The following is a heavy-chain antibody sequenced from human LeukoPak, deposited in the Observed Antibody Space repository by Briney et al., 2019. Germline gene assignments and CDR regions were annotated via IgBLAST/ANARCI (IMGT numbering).Heavy chain of an antibody. V-gene: IGHV3-21*01. CDR1: GFSINDNY. D-gene: IGHD3-3*01. CDR2: ISSSSSYI. J-gene: IGHJ6*02. Sequence: GGSLRLSCAASGFSINDNYMTWVRQAPGKGLEWVSSISSSSSYIYYADSVKGRFTISRDNAKNSLYLQMNSLRAEDTAVYYCAGWDDTIFGVGGMDVWGQGTTVTVSS. CDR3: AGWDDTIFGVGGMDV.